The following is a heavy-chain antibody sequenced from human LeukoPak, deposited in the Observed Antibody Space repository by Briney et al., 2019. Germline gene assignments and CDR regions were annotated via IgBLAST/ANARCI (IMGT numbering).Heavy chain of an antibody. D-gene: IGHD1-26*01. CDR2: IYYSGST. CDR1: GGSISSYY. Sequence: KPSETLSLTCTVSGGSISSYYWSWIRQPPGKGLEWIGYIYYSGSTNYNPSLKSRVTISVDTSKNQFSLKLSSVTAADTAVYYCAKDYEPLVGVHRWGDWFDPWGQGTLVTVSS. J-gene: IGHJ5*02. V-gene: IGHV4-59*01. CDR3: AKDYEPLVGVHRWGDWFDP.